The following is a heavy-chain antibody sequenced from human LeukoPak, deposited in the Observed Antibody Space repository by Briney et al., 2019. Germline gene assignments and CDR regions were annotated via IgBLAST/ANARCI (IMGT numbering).Heavy chain of an antibody. CDR1: GYSFTSHY. CDR2: INPSGSST. J-gene: IGHJ5*02. Sequence: GASVKVSCKASGYSFTSHYMHWVRQAPGQGLEWMGLINPSGSSTLYAQKFQARVTMTRDMSTTTDYMELSSLSSEDTAVYYCARDNSVGDIAWWFDPWGQGTLVTVSS. D-gene: IGHD3-16*02. V-gene: IGHV1-46*01. CDR3: ARDNSVGDIAWWFDP.